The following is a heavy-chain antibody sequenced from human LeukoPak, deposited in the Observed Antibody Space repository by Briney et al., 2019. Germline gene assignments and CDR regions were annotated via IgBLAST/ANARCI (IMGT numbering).Heavy chain of an antibody. D-gene: IGHD3-22*01. CDR1: GFTFSDYY. CDR3: AKDNHMIVVVIIHY. J-gene: IGHJ4*02. CDR2: ISSSGSTI. V-gene: IGHV3-11*01. Sequence: PGGSLRLSCAASGFTFSDYYMSWIRQAPGKGLEWVSYISSSGSTIYYADSVKGRFTISRDNAKNSLYLQMNSLRAEDTAVYYCAKDNHMIVVVIIHYWGQGTLVTVSS.